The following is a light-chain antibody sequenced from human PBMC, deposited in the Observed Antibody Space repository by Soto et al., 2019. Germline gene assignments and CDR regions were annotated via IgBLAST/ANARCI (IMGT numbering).Light chain of an antibody. CDR2: EVN. CDR1: SRDVGGYNY. CDR3: SSYGGSNNLI. J-gene: IGLJ2*01. V-gene: IGLV2-8*01. Sequence: QSALTQPPSASGSPGQSVTISCTGTSRDVGGYNYVSWYQQHPGKVPKLMIYEVNKRPSGVPDRFSGSKSGNTASLTVSGLQAEDEADYYCSSYGGSNNLIFGGGTKLTVL.